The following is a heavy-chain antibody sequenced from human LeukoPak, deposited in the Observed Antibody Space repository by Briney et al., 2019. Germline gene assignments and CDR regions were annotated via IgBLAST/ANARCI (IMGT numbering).Heavy chain of an antibody. D-gene: IGHD5-24*01. Sequence: PGGSLRLSCAASGFTFSSYWMSWVRQAPGKGLEWVANIKQDGSEKYYVDSVKGRFTISRDNAKNSLYLQMNSLRAEDTAVYYCARILERYRWRYAFDIWGQGTMVTVSS. CDR2: IKQDGSEK. J-gene: IGHJ3*02. CDR1: GFTFSSYW. V-gene: IGHV3-7*01. CDR3: ARILERYRWRYAFDI.